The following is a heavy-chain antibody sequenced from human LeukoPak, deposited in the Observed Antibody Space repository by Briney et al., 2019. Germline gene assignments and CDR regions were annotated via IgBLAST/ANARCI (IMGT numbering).Heavy chain of an antibody. J-gene: IGHJ5*02. V-gene: IGHV3-30*03. CDR3: ARAPKFRLVGVSKGPFDP. CDR1: GFTFSSYG. Sequence: PGGSLRLSCAASGFTFSSYGMHWVRQAPGKGLEWVAAISYDGSNKYYADSVKGRFTISRDNSKNTLYLQMNSLRAEDTAVYYCARAPKFRLVGVSKGPFDPWGQGTLVTVSS. D-gene: IGHD1-26*01. CDR2: ISYDGSNK.